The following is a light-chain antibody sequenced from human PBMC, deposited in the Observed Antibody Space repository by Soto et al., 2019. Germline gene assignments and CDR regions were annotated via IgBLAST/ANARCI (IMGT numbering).Light chain of an antibody. CDR1: QSISTW. CDR3: QQYNGYPHP. V-gene: IGKV1-5*03. J-gene: IGKJ2*01. CDR2: KAS. Sequence: DIPMTQSPSTLSASVGDRVTITCRASQSISTWLAWYQQKPGKAPKLLIYKASSLRNGVPSRFSGSGSVTEFTLTIYSLQPDDVASYYCQQYNGYPHPFGRGTKLEIK.